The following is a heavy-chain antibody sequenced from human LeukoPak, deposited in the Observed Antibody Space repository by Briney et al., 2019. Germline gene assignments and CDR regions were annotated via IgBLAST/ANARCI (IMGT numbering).Heavy chain of an antibody. CDR3: ARGGQGDGYSADEAFDI. CDR1: GDSVSSNSS. V-gene: IGHV6-1*01. Sequence: SQTLSLTCAISGDSVSSNSSWNWIRQSPSRGLEWLGRTYYRSKWYNDYVVSVKSRININPDASKNQFSLQLNSVTPEDTAVYYCARGGQGDGYSADEAFDIWGQGTMVTVSS. J-gene: IGHJ3*02. D-gene: IGHD5-18*01. CDR2: TYYRSKWYN.